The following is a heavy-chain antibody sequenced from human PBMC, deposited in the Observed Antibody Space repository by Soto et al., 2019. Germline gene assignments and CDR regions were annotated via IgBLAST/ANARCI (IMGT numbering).Heavy chain of an antibody. Sequence: LRLSCEASGFNFGSYAMHWVRQTPDKGLEWVAVISFDGSNKFYAESVKGRITISRDNSKNTLFLQMNSLRPEDTAVYYCARDMGYSYRTGYGLDVWGQGTTVTVSS. CDR2: ISFDGSNK. J-gene: IGHJ6*02. CDR3: ARDMGYSYRTGYGLDV. V-gene: IGHV3-30-3*01. CDR1: GFNFGSYA. D-gene: IGHD5-18*01.